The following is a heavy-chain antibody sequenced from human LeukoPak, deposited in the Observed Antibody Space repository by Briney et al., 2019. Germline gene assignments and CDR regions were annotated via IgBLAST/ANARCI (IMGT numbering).Heavy chain of an antibody. CDR2: INSDGSST. CDR3: APTRGSSSWPFDY. V-gene: IGHV3-74*01. Sequence: PGGSLRLSCAASGFNFINTWMNWVRQAPGKGLVWVSRINSDGSSTTYADSVKGRFTISRDNAKNALYLQMNSLRAEDTAVYYCAPTRGSSSWPFDYWGQGTLVTVSS. J-gene: IGHJ4*02. D-gene: IGHD6-13*01. CDR1: GFNFINTW.